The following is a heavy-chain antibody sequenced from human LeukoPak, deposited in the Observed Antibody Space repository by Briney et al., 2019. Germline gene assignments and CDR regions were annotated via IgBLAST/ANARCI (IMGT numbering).Heavy chain of an antibody. V-gene: IGHV5-51*01. Sequence: GESLKISCKGSGYNFPNHWIGWVRQMPGKGLEWMGIIHPGDSDTRYSPSLQGQVTISADKSISTAYLQWSSLKASDTAMYYCARQEGYCTSTSCYGAFDIWGQGTMVTVSS. CDR2: IHPGDSDT. CDR3: ARQEGYCTSTSCYGAFDI. CDR1: GYNFPNHW. J-gene: IGHJ3*02. D-gene: IGHD2-2*01.